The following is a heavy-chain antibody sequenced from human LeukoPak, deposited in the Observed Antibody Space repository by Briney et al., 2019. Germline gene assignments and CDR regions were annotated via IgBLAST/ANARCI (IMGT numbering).Heavy chain of an antibody. CDR2: IYYSGST. CDR1: GGSVTSSSLY. CDR3: AYSAAPTFYYTSGSDTFDV. J-gene: IGHJ3*01. V-gene: IGHV4-39*01. D-gene: IGHD5-12*01. Sequence: PSETLSLTCTVSGGSVTSSSLYWGWLRQPPGKGLEWIATIYYSGSTYYNPSLKSRVTISLDTSKNQFSLKLTSVTAADTAVYYCAYSAAPTFYYTSGSDTFDVWGLGTMVTVSS.